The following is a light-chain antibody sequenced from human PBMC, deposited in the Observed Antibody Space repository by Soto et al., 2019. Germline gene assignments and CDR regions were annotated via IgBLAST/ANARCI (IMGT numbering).Light chain of an antibody. Sequence: QSVLTQPASVSGSPGQSITISCTGTSSDVGGYNYVSWYQQNPGKAPQLMIYEVSNRHSGVSNRFSGSKSGNTASLTISGLQAEDEAEYYCSSYTTRSTLDVFGTGTKLTVL. J-gene: IGLJ1*01. CDR3: SSYTTRSTLDV. CDR2: EVS. CDR1: SSDVGGYNY. V-gene: IGLV2-14*01.